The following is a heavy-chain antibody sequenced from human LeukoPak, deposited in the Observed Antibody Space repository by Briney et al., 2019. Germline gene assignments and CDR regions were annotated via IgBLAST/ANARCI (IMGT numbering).Heavy chain of an antibody. V-gene: IGHV4-61*01. CDR2: IYYSGST. CDR1: GGSVSSGSYY. J-gene: IGHJ4*02. Sequence: SETLSLTCTVSGGSVSSGSYYWSWIRQPPGKGLEWIGYIYYSGSTKYNPSLKSRVTISVDTSKNQFSLKLSSVTAADTAVYYCARGSAWYFVYWGQGTLVTVSS. D-gene: IGHD6-19*01. CDR3: ARGSAWYFVY.